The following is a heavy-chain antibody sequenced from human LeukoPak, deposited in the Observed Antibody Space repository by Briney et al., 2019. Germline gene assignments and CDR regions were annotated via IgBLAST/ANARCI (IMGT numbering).Heavy chain of an antibody. V-gene: IGHV3-64*01. Sequence: GGPLRLSCAVSGFTFTSYAMHWVRQAPGKGLEYVSGISSNGVSTDYANSVKGRFTISRDNSKNTLYLQMGSLRADDLAVYYCAREGYSYGPSYFDYWGQGTLVTVSS. CDR1: GFTFTSYA. D-gene: IGHD5-18*01. J-gene: IGHJ4*02. CDR2: ISSNGVST. CDR3: AREGYSYGPSYFDY.